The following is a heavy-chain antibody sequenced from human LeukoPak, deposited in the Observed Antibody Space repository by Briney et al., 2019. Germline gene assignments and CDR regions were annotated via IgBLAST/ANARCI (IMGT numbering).Heavy chain of an antibody. CDR2: INPNSGGT. Sequence: ASVKVSCKASGYTFTGYYMHWVRQAPGQGLEWMGWINPNSGGTNYAQKFQGRVTMTRDTSISTAYMELSRLRSDDTAVYYCARVKIAVAAYYYYYYMDVWGKGTTVTVSS. D-gene: IGHD6-19*01. CDR3: ARVKIAVAAYYYYYYMDV. V-gene: IGHV1-2*02. J-gene: IGHJ6*03. CDR1: GYTFTGYY.